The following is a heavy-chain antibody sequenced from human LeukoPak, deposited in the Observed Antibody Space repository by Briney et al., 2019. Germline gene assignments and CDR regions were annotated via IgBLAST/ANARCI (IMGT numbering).Heavy chain of an antibody. Sequence: GGSLRLSCAASGFTFSSYAMSWVRQAPGKGLEWVSAISGSGGSTYHADSVKGRFTISRDNTKNTLYLQMNSLRAEDTAVYYCAKVEGELLHPLFDYWGQGTLVTVSS. CDR3: AKVEGELLHPLFDY. D-gene: IGHD1-26*01. J-gene: IGHJ4*02. V-gene: IGHV3-23*01. CDR1: GFTFSSYA. CDR2: ISGSGGST.